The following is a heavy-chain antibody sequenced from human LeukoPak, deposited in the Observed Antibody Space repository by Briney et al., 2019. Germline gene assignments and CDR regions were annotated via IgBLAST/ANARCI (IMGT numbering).Heavy chain of an antibody. CDR2: INRDGSER. V-gene: IGHV3-7*03. J-gene: IGHJ6*02. Sequence: GGSLRLSCAASGSTFSNYWMTWVRQAPGKGLEWVANINRDGSERYYVDSVKGRFTISRDDAKSSLYLQMNSLRAEDTAVYYCARRNAMDVWGQGTTVIVFS. CDR3: ARRNAMDV. CDR1: GSTFSNYW.